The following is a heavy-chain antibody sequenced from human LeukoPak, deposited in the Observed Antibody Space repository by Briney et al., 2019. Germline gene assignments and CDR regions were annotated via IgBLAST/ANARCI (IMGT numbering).Heavy chain of an antibody. V-gene: IGHV3-74*01. Sequence: GSLRLSCAASGFTFSSYWMHWVRQAPGKGLVWVSRINSDGSSTSYADSVKGRFTISRDNAKNTLYLQMNSLRAEDTAVYYCARVGGGLDYGDYPSPIDYWGQGTLVTVSS. D-gene: IGHD4-17*01. CDR2: INSDGSST. CDR3: ARVGGGLDYGDYPSPIDY. CDR1: GFTFSSYW. J-gene: IGHJ4*02.